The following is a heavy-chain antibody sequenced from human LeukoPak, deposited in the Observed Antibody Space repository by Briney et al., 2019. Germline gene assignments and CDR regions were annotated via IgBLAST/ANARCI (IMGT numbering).Heavy chain of an antibody. CDR1: GYTFTTYN. CDR3: TRVVVDSSGWYHLDY. V-gene: IGHV1-46*01. CDR2: INASDGST. Sequence: ASVKVSCTASGYTFTTYNMHWMRQRPGQGLEWMAKINASDGSTNYAQKLQRRVTMTTDTSTSTVYMELSSLRSEDTAIYYCTRVVVDSSGWYHLDYWGQGTLVTVSS. J-gene: IGHJ4*02. D-gene: IGHD6-19*01.